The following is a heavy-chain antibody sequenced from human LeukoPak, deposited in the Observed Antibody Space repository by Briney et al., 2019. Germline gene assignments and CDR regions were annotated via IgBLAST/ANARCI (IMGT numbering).Heavy chain of an antibody. J-gene: IGHJ4*02. D-gene: IGHD5-12*01. CDR2: INSNGRST. Sequence: GGSLRLSCAASGFTFGNYAMSWVRQAPGKGLVWVSRINSNGRSTSYAGSVKGRFTISRDNAKNTLYLEMNNLRAEDTAVYYCTRDLCGDRDNYFDCWGQGTLATVSS. CDR1: GFTFGNYA. CDR3: TRDLCGDRDNYFDC. V-gene: IGHV3-74*01.